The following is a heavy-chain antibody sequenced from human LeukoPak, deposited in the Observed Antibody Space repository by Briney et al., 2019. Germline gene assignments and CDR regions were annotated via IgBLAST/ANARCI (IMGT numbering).Heavy chain of an antibody. CDR1: GYTFTSYY. V-gene: IGHV1-46*01. D-gene: IGHD6-19*01. CDR3: ARGHVRYSSGWSVDY. Sequence: ASVTVSCKASGYTFTSYYMHWVRQAPGQGLEWMGIINPSGGSTDYAQKFQGRVTMTRDTSTSTVYMELSSLRSEDTAVYYCARGHVRYSSGWSVDYWGQGTLVTVSS. CDR2: INPSGGST. J-gene: IGHJ4*02.